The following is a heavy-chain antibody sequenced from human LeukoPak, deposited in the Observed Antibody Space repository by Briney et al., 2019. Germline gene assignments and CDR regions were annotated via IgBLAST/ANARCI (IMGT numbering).Heavy chain of an antibody. V-gene: IGHV4-39*01. CDR1: GVSISSSNNF. Sequence: KPSETLSLTCTVSGVSISSSNNFWGWIRQPPGKGLEWIGSVHYSGTTYYIPSLKSRVTISVDTSKNQLSLKLSSVTAADTAVYYCARHEEEDGYNAKTFGYWGQGTLVTVSS. CDR3: ARHEEEDGYNAKTFGY. J-gene: IGHJ4*02. D-gene: IGHD5-24*01. CDR2: VHYSGTT.